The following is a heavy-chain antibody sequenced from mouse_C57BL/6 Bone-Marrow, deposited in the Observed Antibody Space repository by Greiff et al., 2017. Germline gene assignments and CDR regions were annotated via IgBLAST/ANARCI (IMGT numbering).Heavy chain of an antibody. CDR2: INPNNGGT. J-gene: IGHJ2*01. V-gene: IGHV1-26*01. D-gene: IGHD1-1*01. CDR1: GYTFTDYY. CDR3: SYYYGSSYSY. Sequence: VQLQQSGPELVKPGASVKISCKASGYTFTDYYMNWVKQSHGKSLEWIGDINPNNGGTSYNQKFKGKATLTVDKSSSTAYMELRSLTSEDSAVYYCSYYYGSSYSYWGQGTTLTVSS.